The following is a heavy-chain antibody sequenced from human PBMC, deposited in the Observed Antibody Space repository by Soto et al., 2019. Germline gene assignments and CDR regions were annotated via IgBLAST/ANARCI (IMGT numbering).Heavy chain of an antibody. J-gene: IGHJ4*02. CDR1: GFIFSDYA. CDR2: ISYGGDNK. Sequence: QVQLVESGGGVVQTGRSLRLSCAASGFIFSDYAMHWVRQAPGKGLAWVAVISYGGDNKYYADSVRGRFAISRDNLKNTMDLQMNSLHPEDTAVYHYGKARHSTSWYGLEADFWGQGTLVTVSS. D-gene: IGHD6-13*01. V-gene: IGHV3-30-3*02. CDR3: GKARHSTSWYGLEADF.